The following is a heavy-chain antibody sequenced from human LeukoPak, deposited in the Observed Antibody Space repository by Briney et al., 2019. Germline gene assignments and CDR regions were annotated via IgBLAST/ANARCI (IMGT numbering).Heavy chain of an antibody. CDR1: GFTFSSYA. CDR3: YFLTGYYSSSGYGMDV. V-gene: IGHV3-23*01. J-gene: IGHJ6*02. Sequence: PGGSLRLSCAASGFTFSSYAMSWVRQAPGKGLEWVSAISGSGGSTYYADSVKGRFTISRDNSKNTLYLQMNSLRAEDTAVYYVYFLTGYYSSSGYGMDVWGQGTTGTVSS. D-gene: IGHD3/OR15-3a*01. CDR2: ISGSGGST.